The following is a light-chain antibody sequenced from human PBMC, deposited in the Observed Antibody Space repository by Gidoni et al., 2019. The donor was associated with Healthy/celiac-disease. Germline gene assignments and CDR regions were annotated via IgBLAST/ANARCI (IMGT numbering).Light chain of an antibody. CDR2: GAS. V-gene: IGKV3-20*01. CDR1: QSVSSSY. Sequence: EIVLTQSPGTLSLSPGERATLSCRASQSVSSSYLAWYQQKPGQAPRLLIYGASSRATGIPDRFSGSGSGTDFTLTIRRLEPEDFAVYYCQQYGSSLLTFGGXTKVEIK. CDR3: QQYGSSLLT. J-gene: IGKJ4*01.